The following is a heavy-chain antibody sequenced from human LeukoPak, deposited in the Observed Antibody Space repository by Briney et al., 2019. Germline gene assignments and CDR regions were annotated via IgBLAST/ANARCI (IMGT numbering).Heavy chain of an antibody. CDR3: VKITSVTGGDC. Sequence: GGSLRLSCAASGFTFSSYDMHWVRQAPGKGLEWVAVLWYEGNNRYYADSVKGRFTISRDNSKNTLYLQMNSLRAEDTAVYYCVKITSVTGGDCWGQGTRLTVSS. J-gene: IGHJ4*02. D-gene: IGHD1-1*01. CDR2: LWYEGNNR. CDR1: GFTFSSYD. V-gene: IGHV3-33*06.